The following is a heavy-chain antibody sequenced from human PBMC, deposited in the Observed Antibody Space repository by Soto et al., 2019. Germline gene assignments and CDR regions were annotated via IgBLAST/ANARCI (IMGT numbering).Heavy chain of an antibody. CDR3: ARDSMVRGVIIDY. Sequence: PSETLSLTCTVSGGSISSSSYYWSWIRQPPGKGLEWIGEINHSGSTNYNPSLKSRVTISVDTSKNQFSLKLSSVTAADTAVYYSARDSMVRGVIIDYWGQGTLVTVSS. V-gene: IGHV4-39*07. CDR2: INHSGST. J-gene: IGHJ4*02. D-gene: IGHD3-10*01. CDR1: GGSISSSSYY.